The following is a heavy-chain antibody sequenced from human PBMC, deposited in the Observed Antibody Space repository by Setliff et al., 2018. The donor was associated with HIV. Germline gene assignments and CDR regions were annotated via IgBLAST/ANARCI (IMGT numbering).Heavy chain of an antibody. J-gene: IGHJ6*03. V-gene: IGHV4-39*01. CDR3: ARLEYYYYMDV. CDR2: VYFSGRA. Sequence: SETLSLTCTVSGGSISSSSYYWAWSRQPPGKGLEYIGSVYFSGRAYYNPSLKSRVTISLDTSKNQFSLKLSSVTAADTAVYYCARLEYYYYMDVWGNGTTVTVSS. CDR1: GGSISSSSYY.